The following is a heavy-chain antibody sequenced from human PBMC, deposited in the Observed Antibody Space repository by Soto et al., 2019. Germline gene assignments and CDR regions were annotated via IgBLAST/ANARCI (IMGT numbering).Heavy chain of an antibody. CDR2: INSDGSST. CDR3: ARSNVYCSSTSCYAGGFDY. CDR1: GFTFSSYW. Sequence: EVQLVESGGGLVQPGGSLRLSCVASGFTFSSYWMHWVRQAPGKGLVWVSRINSDGSSTSYADSVKGRFTISRDNAKNTLYLQMNSLRAEDTAVYYCARSNVYCSSTSCYAGGFDYWGQGTLVTVSS. J-gene: IGHJ4*02. V-gene: IGHV3-74*01. D-gene: IGHD2-2*01.